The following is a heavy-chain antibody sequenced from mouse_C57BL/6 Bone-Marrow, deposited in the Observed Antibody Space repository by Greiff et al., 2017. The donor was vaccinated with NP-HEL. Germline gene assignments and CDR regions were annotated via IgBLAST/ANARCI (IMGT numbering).Heavy chain of an antibody. J-gene: IGHJ2*01. CDR1: GFTFSDYY. CDR2: ISNGGGST. V-gene: IGHV5-12*01. CDR3: AREVITTVGDPYFDY. Sequence: EVKVVESGGGLVQPGGSLKLSCAASGFTFSDYYMYWVRQTPEKRLEWVAYISNGGGSTYYPDTVKGRFTISRDNAKNTLYLQMSRLKSEDTAMYYCAREVITTVGDPYFDYWGQGTTLTVSS. D-gene: IGHD1-1*01.